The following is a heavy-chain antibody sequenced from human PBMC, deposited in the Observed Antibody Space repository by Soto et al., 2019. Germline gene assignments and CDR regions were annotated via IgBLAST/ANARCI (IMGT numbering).Heavy chain of an antibody. J-gene: IGHJ2*01. CDR3: AKVERNPPEYWYLDF. CDR1: GFTFSAYA. D-gene: IGHD1-1*01. Sequence: EVQLLESGGGLVQPGGSLRLSCAASGFTFSAYAMGWVRQAPGKGLEWVSTIHGGGGTTHYVDSVKGRFTISRDDSKNTLYAQMNSLRAEDTAVYYCAKVERNPPEYWYLDFWGRGTLVTVSS. CDR2: IHGGGGTT. V-gene: IGHV3-23*01.